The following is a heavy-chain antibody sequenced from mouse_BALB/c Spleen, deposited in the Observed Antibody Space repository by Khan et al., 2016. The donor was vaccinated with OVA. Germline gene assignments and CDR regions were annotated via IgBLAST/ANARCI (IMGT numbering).Heavy chain of an antibody. CDR1: GYSITSDCA. J-gene: IGHJ3*01. Sequence: EVQLQESGPGLVKPSQSLSLTCTVTGYSITSDCAWNWIRQFPGNKLEWMGYISYSGSTSYNPSLKSRISITRDTSKNQFFLQLNSVTTEDTATYSCARGDYDGAWFAYWGQGTLVTVSA. CDR3: ARGDYDGAWFAY. CDR2: ISYSGST. V-gene: IGHV3-2*02. D-gene: IGHD2-4*01.